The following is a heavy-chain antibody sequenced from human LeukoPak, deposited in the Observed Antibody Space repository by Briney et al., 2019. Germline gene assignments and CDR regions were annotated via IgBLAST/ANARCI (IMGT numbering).Heavy chain of an antibody. CDR2: IYYSGST. CDR3: AKEGRHYSSNWYPYFDY. J-gene: IGHJ4*02. CDR1: GGSISSSSYY. Sequence: SETLSLTCTVSGGSISSSSYYWGWIRQPPGKGLEWIGSIYYSGSTYHNPSLKSRVTISVDTSKNQFSLRLSSVTAADTAVYYCAKEGRHYSSNWYPYFDYWGQGTLVTVSS. V-gene: IGHV4-39*02. D-gene: IGHD6-13*01.